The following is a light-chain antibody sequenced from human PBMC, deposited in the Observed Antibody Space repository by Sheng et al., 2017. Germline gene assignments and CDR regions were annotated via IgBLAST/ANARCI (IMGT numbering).Light chain of an antibody. CDR3: QQYDTYPLT. Sequence: DIQMTQSPSSLSASVGDRVTITCRASQSFSSYLNWYQQKPGKAPNLLIYAASSLQSGVPSRFSGSGSGTEFTLTISSLQPEDFATYYCQQYDTYPLTFGGGTKVEIK. J-gene: IGKJ4*01. CDR2: AAS. V-gene: IGKV1-17*01. CDR1: QSFSSY.